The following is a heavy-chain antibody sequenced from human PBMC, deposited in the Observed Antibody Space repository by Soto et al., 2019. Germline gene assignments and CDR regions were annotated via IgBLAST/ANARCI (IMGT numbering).Heavy chain of an antibody. CDR1: GGTFSSYA. CDR2: IIPIFGTA. D-gene: IGHD3-10*01. V-gene: IGHV1-69*06. J-gene: IGHJ6*02. Sequence: QVQLVQSGAEVKKPGSSVKVSCKASGGTFSSYAISWVRQAPGQGLEWMGGIIPIFGTANYAQKFQGRVTITADKSTSTAYMELSSLRSEDTAVYYCASFPGGSGSHSGDYYSYGMDVWGQGTTVTVSS. CDR3: ASFPGGSGSHSGDYYSYGMDV.